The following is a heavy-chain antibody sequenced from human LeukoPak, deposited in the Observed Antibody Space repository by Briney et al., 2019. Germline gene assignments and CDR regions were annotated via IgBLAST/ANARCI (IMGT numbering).Heavy chain of an antibody. Sequence: SQTLSLTCAISGDSVSSNSAAWNWIRQSPSRGLEWLGRTYYRSHWSYDYALSVKGRISINPDTSKNHFSLQLNSVTPEDTAVYYCARERQRVRGLIILCDFDSWGQGTLVTVSS. CDR3: ARERQRVRGLIILCDFDS. V-gene: IGHV6-1*01. CDR1: GDSVSSNSAA. J-gene: IGHJ4*02. CDR2: TYYRSHWSY. D-gene: IGHD3-10*01.